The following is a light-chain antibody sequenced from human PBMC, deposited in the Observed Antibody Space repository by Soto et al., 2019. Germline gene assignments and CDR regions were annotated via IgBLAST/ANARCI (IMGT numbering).Light chain of an antibody. CDR1: PSISSG. CDR2: DAS. V-gene: IGKV1-5*01. Sequence: DIQMTQSPSTLSASLGDRVPITCRSSPSISSGLAWYQQKRGKAPKLLIYDASGLESGVPTRFSSTGSGTEFPLTSSSPQTDEFATYYCQQENSFFTFGTGPKVDIK. CDR3: QQENSFFT. J-gene: IGKJ3*01.